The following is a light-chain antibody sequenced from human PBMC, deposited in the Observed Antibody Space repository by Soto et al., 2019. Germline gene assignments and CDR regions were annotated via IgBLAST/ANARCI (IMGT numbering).Light chain of an antibody. Sequence: DIVMTQSPDSLAVSLGERATINCKSSQSVLYSSNNKNYLAWYQQKPGPPPKLLIYCASTRESGVPDRFSGSGSGTDFTLPISSLQAEDVAVYYCQQYYSTPQTFGQGTKVEIK. V-gene: IGKV4-1*01. CDR3: QQYYSTPQT. J-gene: IGKJ1*01. CDR2: CAS. CDR1: QSVLYSSNNKNY.